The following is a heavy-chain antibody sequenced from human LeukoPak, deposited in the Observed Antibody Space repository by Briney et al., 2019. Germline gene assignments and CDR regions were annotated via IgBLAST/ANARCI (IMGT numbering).Heavy chain of an antibody. V-gene: IGHV3-23*01. CDR2: ISGSGGST. CDR3: AKDGRITIFGVVRTTFDY. CDR1: GFTFSNYV. D-gene: IGHD3-3*01. Sequence: GGSLRLSCEASGFTFSNYVMSWVRQAPGKGLEWVSAISGSGGSTYYADSVKGRFTISRDNSKNTLYLQMNSLRAEDTAVYYCAKDGRITIFGVVRTTFDYWGQGTLVTVSS. J-gene: IGHJ4*02.